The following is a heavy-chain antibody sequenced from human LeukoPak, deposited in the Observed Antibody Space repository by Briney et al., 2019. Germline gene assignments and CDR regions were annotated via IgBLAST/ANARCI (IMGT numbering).Heavy chain of an antibody. CDR2: IWYDGSNK. CDR1: GFTFSSYA. V-gene: IGHV3-33*08. J-gene: IGHJ4*02. CDR3: ARPGDRGLYYFDY. Sequence: GGSLRLSCAASGFTFSSYAMSWVRQAPGKGLEWVAVIWYDGSNKYYADSVKGRFTISRDNSKNTLYLQMNSLRAEDTAVYYCARPGDRGLYYFDYWGQGTLVTVSS.